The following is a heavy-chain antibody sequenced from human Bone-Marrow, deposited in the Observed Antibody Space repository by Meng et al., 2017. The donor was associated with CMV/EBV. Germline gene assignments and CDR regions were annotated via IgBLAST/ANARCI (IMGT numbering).Heavy chain of an antibody. CDR2: FHTGGGST. Sequence: GGSLRLSCVGSGFIFGNYAMSWVRQTPGKGLEWVSVFHTGGGSTYYADSVEGRFTVSRDNSKKTLYLQMNSLRAEDTAVYYCVRDGRYYSNYFDYWGQGTLVTVSS. CDR3: VRDGRYYSNYFDY. CDR1: GFIFGNYA. J-gene: IGHJ4*02. D-gene: IGHD3-10*01. V-gene: IGHV3-23*03.